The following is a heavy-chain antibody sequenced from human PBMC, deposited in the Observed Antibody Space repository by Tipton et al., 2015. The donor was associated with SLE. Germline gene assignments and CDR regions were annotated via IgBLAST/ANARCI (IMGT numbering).Heavy chain of an antibody. CDR1: GFTFSSYA. V-gene: IGHV3-23*01. CDR3: AATFGGVIDSFDY. Sequence: SLRLSCAASGFTFSSYAMSWVRQAPGKGLEWASAISGSGGSTYYADSVKGRFTISRDNSKNTLYLQMNSLRAEDTAVYYCAATFGGVIDSFDYWGQGTLVTVSS. CDR2: ISGSGGST. D-gene: IGHD3-16*02. J-gene: IGHJ4*02.